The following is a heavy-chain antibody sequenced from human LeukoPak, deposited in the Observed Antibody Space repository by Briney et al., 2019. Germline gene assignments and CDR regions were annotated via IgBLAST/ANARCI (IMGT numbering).Heavy chain of an antibody. CDR3: ARGCPYSSSWYGGSNWFDP. V-gene: IGHV4-34*01. CDR2: INHSGST. J-gene: IGHJ5*02. Sequence: PSETLSLTCVVYGGSFGGYYWSWIRQPPGKGLEWIGEINHSGSTNYNPSLKSRVTISVDTSKNQFSLKLSSVTAADTAVYYCARGCPYSSSWYGGSNWFDPWGQGTLVTVSS. D-gene: IGHD6-13*01. CDR1: GGSFGGYY.